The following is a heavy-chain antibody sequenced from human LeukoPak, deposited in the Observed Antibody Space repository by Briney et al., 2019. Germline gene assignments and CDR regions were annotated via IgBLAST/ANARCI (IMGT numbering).Heavy chain of an antibody. Sequence: SETLSLTCTASGGSISSYYWSWIRQPAGKGLEWIGRIYTSGSTNYNPSLKSRVTMSVDTSKNQFSLKLSSVTAADTAVYYCARSLGFLDYYDSSGAFDYWGQGTLVTVSS. V-gene: IGHV4-4*07. CDR3: ARSLGFLDYYDSSGAFDY. D-gene: IGHD3-22*01. CDR1: GGSISSYY. J-gene: IGHJ4*02. CDR2: IYTSGST.